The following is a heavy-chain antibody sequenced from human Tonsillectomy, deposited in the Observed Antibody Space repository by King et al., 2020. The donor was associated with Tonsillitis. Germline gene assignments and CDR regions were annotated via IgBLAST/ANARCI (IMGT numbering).Heavy chain of an antibody. V-gene: IGHV2-26*03. CDR3: ARTFYGPSARFFDF. J-gene: IGHJ4*02. Sequence: TLQESGPVLVKPTETLTLTCTISGFSLSDAGLGVGWIRQPPGRALEWLAHIFSNGDTSYTTSLNDRLTISKDTSNGQVVLNMTDMGPVDTATYYCARTFYGPSARFFDFWGQGTLLMVSS. CDR1: GFSLSDAGLG. CDR2: IFSNGDT. D-gene: IGHD4-17*01.